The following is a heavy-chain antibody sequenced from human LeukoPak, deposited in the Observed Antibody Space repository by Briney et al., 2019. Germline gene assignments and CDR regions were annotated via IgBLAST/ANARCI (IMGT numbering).Heavy chain of an antibody. V-gene: IGHV1-46*01. Sequence: ASVKVSCKATGYSITSYFLHWVRQAPGQGLEWMGIINPSGGNTNYAQKLQGRVTLTTDTSTSTAYMELRSLRSDDTAVYYCAKAGAYFYESSAYDYWGQGTLVTVSS. D-gene: IGHD3-22*01. CDR1: GYSITSYF. CDR2: INPSGGNT. CDR3: AKAGAYFYESSAYDY. J-gene: IGHJ4*02.